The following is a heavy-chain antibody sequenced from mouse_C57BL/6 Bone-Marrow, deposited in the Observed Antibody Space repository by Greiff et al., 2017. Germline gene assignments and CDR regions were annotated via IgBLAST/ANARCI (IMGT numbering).Heavy chain of an antibody. Sequence: QVQLQQPGAELVMPGASVKLSCKASGYTFTSYWMHWVKQRPGQGLEWIGEIDPSDSYTNYNQKFKGKSTLTVDKSSSTADMQLSSLTSEDAAVYYGAREDLLDVFAYWGQGTLVTVSA. CDR3: AREDLLDVFAY. CDR1: GYTFTSYW. CDR2: IDPSDSYT. V-gene: IGHV1-69*01. D-gene: IGHD5-1*01. J-gene: IGHJ3*01.